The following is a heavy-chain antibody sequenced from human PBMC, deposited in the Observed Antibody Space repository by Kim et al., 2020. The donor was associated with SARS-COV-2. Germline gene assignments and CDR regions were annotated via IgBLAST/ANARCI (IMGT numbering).Heavy chain of an antibody. CDR3: AKGYCGGDCYFTERVGMDV. CDR2: ISWDGGST. V-gene: IGHV3-43D*03. D-gene: IGHD2-21*02. CDR1: GFTFDDYA. Sequence: GGSLRLSCAASGFTFDDYAMHWVRQAPGKGLEWVSLISWDGGSTYYADSVKGRFTISRDNSKNSLYLQMNSLRAEDTALYYCAKGYCGGDCYFTERVGMDVWGQGTTVTVSS. J-gene: IGHJ6*02.